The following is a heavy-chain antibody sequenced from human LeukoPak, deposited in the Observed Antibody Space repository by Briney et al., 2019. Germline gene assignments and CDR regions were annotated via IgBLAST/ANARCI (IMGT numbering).Heavy chain of an antibody. CDR1: GFTFSNAW. J-gene: IGHJ6*04. D-gene: IGHD2-15*01. CDR2: IKSKTDGGTT. V-gene: IGHV3-15*01. CDR3: ARDGGSGYYGSDV. Sequence: GGSLRLSCAASGFTFSNAWMSWVRQAPGKGLEWVGRIKSKTDGGTTDYAAPVKGRFTISRDDSKNTLYLQMNSLRAEDTAVYYCARDGGSGYYGSDVWGKGTTVTISS.